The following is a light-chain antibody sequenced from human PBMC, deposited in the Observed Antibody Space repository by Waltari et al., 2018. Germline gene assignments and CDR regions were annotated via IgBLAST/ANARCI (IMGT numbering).Light chain of an antibody. CDR2: GAS. V-gene: IGKV3-15*01. Sequence: EIVMTQSPATLSVSPGERATLSCRASQTLTSNLAWYQQKPGQAPRLLIYGASTRATGIPARFSGRGSGTQFTLTISSLQSEDFVVYYCQQYNNRPYTFGQGTKVEIK. CDR1: QTLTSN. CDR3: QQYNNRPYT. J-gene: IGKJ2*01.